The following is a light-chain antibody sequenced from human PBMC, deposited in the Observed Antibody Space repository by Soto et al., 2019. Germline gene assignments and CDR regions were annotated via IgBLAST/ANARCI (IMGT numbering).Light chain of an antibody. J-gene: IGLJ2*01. Sequence: QSALTQPASVSGSPGQSITISCTGTSSDVGGYNYVSWYQQHPGKAPKLMIYDVSNRPSGVYNRFSGSKSGNTASLTISGLQAEDDADYYCSSYTRSSTLEVFGGGTKLTVL. CDR1: SSDVGGYNY. CDR3: SSYTRSSTLEV. V-gene: IGLV2-14*01. CDR2: DVS.